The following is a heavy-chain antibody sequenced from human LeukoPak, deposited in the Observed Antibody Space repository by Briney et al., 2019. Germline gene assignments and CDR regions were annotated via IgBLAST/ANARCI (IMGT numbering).Heavy chain of an antibody. CDR1: GFTFSSYG. J-gene: IGHJ5*02. CDR2: IWYDGSNK. Sequence: GGSLSLSCAASGFTFSSYGMHWVRQAPGKGLEWVVVIWYDGSNKHYADSVKGRFTSSRDNSKHTLYLQMNSLRAEDTAVYYCAREGAVASTAGWFDPWGQGTLVTVSS. V-gene: IGHV3-33*01. D-gene: IGHD6-19*01. CDR3: AREGAVASTAGWFDP.